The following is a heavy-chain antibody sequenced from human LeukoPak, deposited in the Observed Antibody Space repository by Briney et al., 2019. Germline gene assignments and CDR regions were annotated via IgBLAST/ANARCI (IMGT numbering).Heavy chain of an antibody. V-gene: IGHV4-31*03. D-gene: IGHD3-10*01. CDR1: DGSISSGGYY. J-gene: IGHJ6*03. Sequence: SETLSLTCTVSDGSISSGGYYWSWIRQHPGKGLEWIGYIYYSGSTYYNPSLKSRVTISVDTSKNQFSLKLSSVTAADTAVYYCARSNYYAIRRDTYYYYMDVWGKGTTVTVSS. CDR2: IYYSGST. CDR3: ARSNYYAIRRDTYYYYMDV.